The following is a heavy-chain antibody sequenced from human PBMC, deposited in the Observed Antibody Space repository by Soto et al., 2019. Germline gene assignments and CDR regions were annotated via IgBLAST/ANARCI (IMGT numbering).Heavy chain of an antibody. D-gene: IGHD6-13*01. CDR3: ATIHRSSTSRGSDFDP. CDR1: DYYFPGYN. V-gene: IGHV1-2*02. Sequence: ASVKVSWKAYDYYFPGYNIHWVRQAPGQGLEWMGWINPNSGVTTYAQKFQGRVTLTRDTSISTAYLEVRRLRSDDTAVYYCATIHRSSTSRGSDFDPWGQGTQVTVSS. CDR2: INPNSGVT. J-gene: IGHJ5*02.